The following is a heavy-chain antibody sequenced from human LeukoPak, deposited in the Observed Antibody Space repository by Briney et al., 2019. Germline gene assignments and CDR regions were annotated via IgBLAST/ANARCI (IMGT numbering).Heavy chain of an antibody. CDR3: ARDSGIVATMTRGSG. J-gene: IGHJ4*02. V-gene: IGHV3-7*04. CDR1: GFTFSNYW. CDR2: IKQDGSEK. Sequence: GGSLRLSCAASGFTFSNYWMSWVRQAPGKGLEWVANIKQDGSEKYYVGSVKGRFTISRDNAKNSLYLQMNSLRAEDTAVYYCARDSGIVATMTRGSGWGQGTLVTVSS. D-gene: IGHD5-12*01.